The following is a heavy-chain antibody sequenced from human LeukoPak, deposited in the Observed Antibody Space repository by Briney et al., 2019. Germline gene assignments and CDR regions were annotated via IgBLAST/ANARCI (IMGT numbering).Heavy chain of an antibody. CDR2: ISTSGSTI. Sequence: KAGGSLRLSCAASGFTFSDYYMSWIRQAPGKGLEWVSYISTSGSTISYADSVKGRFTISRDNAKNSLYLQMNSLRAEDTAVYYCARTKEMATISYFDSWGQGTLVTVSS. D-gene: IGHD5-24*01. V-gene: IGHV3-11*04. CDR3: ARTKEMATISYFDS. J-gene: IGHJ4*02. CDR1: GFTFSDYY.